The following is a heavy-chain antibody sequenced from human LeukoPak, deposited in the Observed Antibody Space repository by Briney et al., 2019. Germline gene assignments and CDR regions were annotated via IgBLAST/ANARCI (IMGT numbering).Heavy chain of an antibody. D-gene: IGHD2-15*01. J-gene: IGHJ6*02. V-gene: IGHV4-39*01. CDR3: ARVDGGHYYYYGMDV. Sequence: SETLSLTCTVSGGSISSSSYYWGWLRQPPGKGLEWIGSIYYSGSTYYNPSLKSRITISVDTSKNQFSLKLSSVTAADTAVYYCARVDGGHYYYYGMDVWGQGTTVTVSS. CDR2: IYYSGST. CDR1: GGSISSSSYY.